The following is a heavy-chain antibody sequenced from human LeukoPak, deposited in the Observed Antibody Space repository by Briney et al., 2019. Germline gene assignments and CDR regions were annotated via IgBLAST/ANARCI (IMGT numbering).Heavy chain of an antibody. CDR2: VSYSGSA. J-gene: IGHJ4*02. Sequence: SETLSLTCNVSGGSVSSGAYYWSWVRQPPGKGLDWIGYVSYSGSAEYNPSLKSRVTMSVDTTTNQFSLKLSSVTAADTAVYYCARLIPYYFDYWGQGILVTVSS. CDR1: GGSVSSGAYY. V-gene: IGHV4-61*08. CDR3: ARLIPYYFDY.